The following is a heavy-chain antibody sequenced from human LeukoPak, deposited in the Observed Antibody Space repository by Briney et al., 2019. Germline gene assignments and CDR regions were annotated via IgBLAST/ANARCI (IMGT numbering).Heavy chain of an antibody. V-gene: IGHV3-48*03. D-gene: IGHD3-9*01. CDR3: AVVRYYDVLTGVVDF. CDR2: IGLGDNSI. CDR1: GFTFHLYE. Sequence: GGFLRLSCAASGFTFHLYEMTWVRQAPGKGLDWVSSIGLGDNSISYSDSVKGRFTISRDNGNKSLYLQMDSLRAEDTAVYYCAVVRYYDVLTGVVDFWGQGTLVTVSS. J-gene: IGHJ4*02.